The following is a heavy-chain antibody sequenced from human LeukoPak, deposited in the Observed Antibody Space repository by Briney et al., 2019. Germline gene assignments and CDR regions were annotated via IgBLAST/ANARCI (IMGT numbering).Heavy chain of an antibody. CDR1: GGSISSYY. V-gene: IGHV4-4*07. Sequence: SETLSLTCTVSGGSISSYYWSWIRQPAWKGLEWIGLIYTSGSTNYNPSLKSRVTISVDKSKNQFYLKLSSVTAADTAVYYCARDIPEDAFDIWGQGTMVTVSS. D-gene: IGHD2-21*01. CDR3: ARDIPEDAFDI. CDR2: IYTSGST. J-gene: IGHJ3*02.